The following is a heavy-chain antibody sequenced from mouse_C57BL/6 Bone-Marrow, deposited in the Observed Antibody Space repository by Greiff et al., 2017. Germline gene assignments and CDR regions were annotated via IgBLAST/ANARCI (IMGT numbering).Heavy chain of an antibody. CDR3: ARTTVVADWYCDV. V-gene: IGHV5-6*01. Sequence: EVHLVESGGDLVKPGGSLKLSCAASGFTFSSYGMSWVRQTPDKRLEWVATISSGGSYTYYPDSVQGRFTISRDNAKNTLYLQLSSLKSEDTAMYYCARTTVVADWYCDVWGTGTTVTVSS. CDR2: ISSGGSYT. D-gene: IGHD1-1*01. J-gene: IGHJ1*03. CDR1: GFTFSSYG.